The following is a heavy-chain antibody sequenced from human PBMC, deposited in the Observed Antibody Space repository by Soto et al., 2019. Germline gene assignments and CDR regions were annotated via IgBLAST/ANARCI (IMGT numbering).Heavy chain of an antibody. CDR2: INDQGGSP. J-gene: IGHJ6*02. CDR3: AKGRSYYYYYGVDV. V-gene: IGHV3-74*01. CDR1: GFTFSNYW. Sequence: QPGGSLRLSCAASGFTFSNYWMHWVRQAPGKGLVWISRINDQGGSPTYADSVKGRFTISRDNPKSTLYLQMNSLRAEDTALYYCAKGRSYYYYYGVDVWGQGTTVTVSS.